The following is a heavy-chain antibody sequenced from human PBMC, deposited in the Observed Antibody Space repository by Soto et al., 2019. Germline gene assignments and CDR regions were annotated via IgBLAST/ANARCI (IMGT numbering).Heavy chain of an antibody. Sequence: SETLSLTCTVSGGSISSYYWSWIRQPPGKGLEWIGYIYYSGSTNYNPSLKSRVTISVDTSKNQFSLKLSSVTAADTAVYYCARVERGIATTVVDAFDIWGPGTMVTVS. CDR1: GGSISSYY. CDR2: IYYSGST. J-gene: IGHJ3*02. CDR3: ARVERGIATTVVDAFDI. D-gene: IGHD1-1*01. V-gene: IGHV4-59*01.